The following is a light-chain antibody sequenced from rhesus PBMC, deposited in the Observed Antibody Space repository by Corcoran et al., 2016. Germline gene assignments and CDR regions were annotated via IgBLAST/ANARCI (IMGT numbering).Light chain of an antibody. CDR3: LQGYTTPYS. J-gene: IGKJ2*01. Sequence: DIQMTQSPSSLSASVGDTVTITCRASQGISSYLNWFQQKPGKAPKLRIYAASRMETGVPSRFSGSGSGTEFTLTISSLQPEDFASYFCLQGYTTPYSFGQGTKVEIK. CDR2: AAS. V-gene: IGKV1-28*02. CDR1: QGISSY.